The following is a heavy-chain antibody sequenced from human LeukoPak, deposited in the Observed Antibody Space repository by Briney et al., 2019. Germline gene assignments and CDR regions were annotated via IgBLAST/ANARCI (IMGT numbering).Heavy chain of an antibody. J-gene: IGHJ4*02. D-gene: IGHD5-18*01. CDR3: ARGRPLWDL. Sequence: ASVKVSRKSYGYTFTNEPLNWVRQAPGQGLEWMGWINTHTGNPTYAQGFTGRFVFSLDTSVSTAHLQITNLKTDDTAVYYCARGRPLWDLWGQGTLVTVSS. V-gene: IGHV7-4-1*02. CDR1: GYTFTNEP. CDR2: INTHTGNP.